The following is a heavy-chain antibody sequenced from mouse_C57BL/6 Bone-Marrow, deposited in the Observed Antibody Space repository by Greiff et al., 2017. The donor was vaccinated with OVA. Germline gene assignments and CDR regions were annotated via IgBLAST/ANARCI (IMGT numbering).Heavy chain of an antibody. V-gene: IGHV1-81*01. CDR3: ARRLRGGGDY. Sequence: VKLMESGAELARPGASVKLSCKASGYTFTSYGISWVKQRPGQGLEWIGEIYPRSGNTYYNEKFKGKATLTADKSSSTAYMELRSLTSEDSAVYFCARRLRGGGDYWGQGTSVTVSS. CDR1: GYTFTSYG. J-gene: IGHJ4*01. CDR2: IYPRSGNT. D-gene: IGHD2-4*01.